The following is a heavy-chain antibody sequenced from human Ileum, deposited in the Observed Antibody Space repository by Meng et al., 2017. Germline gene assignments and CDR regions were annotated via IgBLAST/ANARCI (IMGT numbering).Heavy chain of an antibody. CDR3: ARSLTSPASYFFDY. Sequence: QVQRQESGPRLVRPSETLSLACTVSGGSVSSGSYYWSWIRQPPGKGLEWIGHIYYSGSTNYNPSLKSRVTISVDMSKNQFSLKLNSVTAADTAIYFCARSLTSPASYFFDYWGQGTLVTVSS. J-gene: IGHJ4*02. CDR1: GGSVSSGSYY. V-gene: IGHV4-61*01. D-gene: IGHD3-9*01. CDR2: IYYSGST.